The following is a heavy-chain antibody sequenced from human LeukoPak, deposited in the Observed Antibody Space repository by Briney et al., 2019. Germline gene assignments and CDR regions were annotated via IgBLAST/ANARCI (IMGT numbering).Heavy chain of an antibody. CDR1: GDSVSSNSAA. J-gene: IGHJ5*02. Sequence: SQTLSLTCAISGDSVSSNSAAWNWIRQSPSRGLEWLGRTYYRSKWYNDYAVSVKSRITINPDTSKNQFSLQLKSVTPEDTAVYYCAREYSHYDFWSGYYNFENWFDPWGQGTLVTVSS. CDR2: TYYRSKWYN. D-gene: IGHD3-3*01. V-gene: IGHV6-1*01. CDR3: AREYSHYDFWSGYYNFENWFDP.